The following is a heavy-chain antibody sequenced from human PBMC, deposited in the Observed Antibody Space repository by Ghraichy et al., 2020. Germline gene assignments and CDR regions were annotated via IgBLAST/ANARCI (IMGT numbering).Heavy chain of an antibody. D-gene: IGHD3/OR15-3a*01. J-gene: IGHJ6*02. CDR2: INHGVST. V-gene: IGHV4-34*01. CDR1: GGSLSGYY. CDR3: ARDFREYYYGMDV. Sequence: SETLSLTCAVYGGSLSGYYWNWIRQPPGKGLEWIGEINHGVSTSYNPSLKSRVTISIDTSKNQFSLNLRSVTAADTAVYYCARDFREYYYGMDVWGQGTTVTVSS.